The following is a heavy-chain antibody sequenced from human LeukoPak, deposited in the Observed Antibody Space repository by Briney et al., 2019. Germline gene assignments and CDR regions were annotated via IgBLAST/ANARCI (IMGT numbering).Heavy chain of an antibody. CDR1: GFTFSDYY. Sequence: GGSLRPSCAASGFTFSDYYMSWIRQAPGKGLEWVSYISSSGSTIYYADSVKGRFTISRDNAKNSLYLQMSSLRAEDTAVYYCARDSPSAVAGTPWGQGTLVTVSS. D-gene: IGHD6-19*01. V-gene: IGHV3-11*01. CDR3: ARDSPSAVAGTP. J-gene: IGHJ5*02. CDR2: ISSSGSTI.